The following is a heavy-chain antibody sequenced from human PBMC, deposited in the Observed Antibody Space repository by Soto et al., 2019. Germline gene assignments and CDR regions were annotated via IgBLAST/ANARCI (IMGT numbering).Heavy chain of an antibody. CDR1: GFTFSSYS. D-gene: IGHD1-1*01. CDR3: ARAVGNPNYFDY. J-gene: IGHJ4*02. CDR2: ISGSSGST. Sequence: GGSLRLSCAASGFTFSSYSMNWVRQAPGKGLEWVSTISGSSGSTYYADSVKGRFTISRDNSKNTLYLQMNSLRAEDTAVYYCARAVGNPNYFDYWGQGTLVTVSS. V-gene: IGHV3-23*01.